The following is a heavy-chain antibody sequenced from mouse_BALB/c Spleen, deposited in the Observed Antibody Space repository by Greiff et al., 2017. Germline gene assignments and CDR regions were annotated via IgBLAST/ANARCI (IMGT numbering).Heavy chain of an antibody. CDR1: GYTFTSYV. CDR2: INPYNDGT. D-gene: IGHD1-1*01. V-gene: IGHV1-14*01. Sequence: EVQLQQSGPELVKPGASVKMSCKASGYTFTSYVMHWVKQKPGQGLEWIGYINPYNDGTKYNEKFKGKATLTSDKSSSTAYMELSSLTSEDSAVYYCAREGGDYYDWFAYWGQGTLVTVSA. CDR3: AREGGDYYDWFAY. J-gene: IGHJ3*01.